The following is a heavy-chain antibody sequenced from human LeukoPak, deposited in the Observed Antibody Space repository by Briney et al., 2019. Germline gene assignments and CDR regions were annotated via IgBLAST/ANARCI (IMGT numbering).Heavy chain of an antibody. CDR1: GYIFIVYY. V-gene: IGHV1-2*02. Sequence: ASVKVSCKASGYIFIVYYMHWVRQAPGQGLEWMGWINPNSGVTNYAQRFQGRVTMTRDTSISTAYMELSTLRSDDTAVYYCARGGEYKLQIDYWGQGTLVTVSS. CDR2: INPNSGVT. CDR3: ARGGEYKLQIDY. D-gene: IGHD3-10*01. J-gene: IGHJ4*02.